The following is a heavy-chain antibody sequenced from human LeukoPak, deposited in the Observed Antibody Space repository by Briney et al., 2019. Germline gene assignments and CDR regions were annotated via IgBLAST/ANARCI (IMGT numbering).Heavy chain of an antibody. CDR1: GFTFSSYS. CDR2: ISSSSSYI. CDR3: AGQGWFGEPSFDY. J-gene: IGHJ4*02. V-gene: IGHV3-21*01. D-gene: IGHD3-10*01. Sequence: GGSLRLSCAASGFTFSSYSMNWVRQAPGKGLEWVSSISSSSSYIYYADSVKGRFTISRDNAKDSLYLQMNSLRAEDTAVYYCAGQGWFGEPSFDYWGQGTLVTVSS.